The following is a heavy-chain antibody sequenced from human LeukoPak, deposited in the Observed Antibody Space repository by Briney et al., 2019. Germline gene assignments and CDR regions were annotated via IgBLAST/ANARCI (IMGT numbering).Heavy chain of an antibody. D-gene: IGHD3-3*01. J-gene: IGHJ6*03. CDR3: ARVDYDFWSGYSEIYYMDV. CDR2: ISSSGSTI. CDR1: GFTFSSYE. V-gene: IGHV3-48*03. Sequence: PGGSLRLSCAASGFTFSSYEMNWVRQAPGKGLEWVSYISSSGSTIYYADSVKGRFTISRDNAKNSLYLQMNSLRAEDTAVYYCARVDYDFWSGYSEIYYMDVWGKGTTVTAS.